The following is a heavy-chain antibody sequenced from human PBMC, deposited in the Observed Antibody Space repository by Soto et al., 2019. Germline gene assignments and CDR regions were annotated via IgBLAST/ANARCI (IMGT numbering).Heavy chain of an antibody. CDR3: AKDPTDIVVVPAAAVAGMDV. J-gene: IGHJ6*02. CDR2: ISYDGSNK. D-gene: IGHD2-2*01. V-gene: IGHV3-30-3*01. Sequence: GGSMRLSCAASGFTFSSYAMHWVRQAPGKGLEWVAVISYDGSNKYYADSVKGRFTISRDNSKNTLYLQMNSLRAEDTAVYYCAKDPTDIVVVPAAAVAGMDVWAQGTTVTVSS. CDR1: GFTFSSYA.